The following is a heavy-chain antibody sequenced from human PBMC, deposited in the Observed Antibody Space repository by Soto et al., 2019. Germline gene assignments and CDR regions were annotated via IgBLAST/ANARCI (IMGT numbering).Heavy chain of an antibody. CDR3: ARDRGRNYYGVGEGPPDAFDI. D-gene: IGHD3-10*01. CDR1: GFTFSSYS. Sequence: WGSRRLSCSASGFTFSSYSMNWVRQAAGNWVEWVSSISSSSSYIYYADSVKVRFTISRDNAKNSLYLQMNSLRAEDTAVYYCARDRGRNYYGVGEGPPDAFDIWGQGTMVTVSS. J-gene: IGHJ3*02. V-gene: IGHV3-21*01. CDR2: ISSSSSYI.